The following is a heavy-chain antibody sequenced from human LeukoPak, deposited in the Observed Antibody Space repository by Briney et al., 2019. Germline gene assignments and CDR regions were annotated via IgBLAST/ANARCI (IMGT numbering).Heavy chain of an antibody. V-gene: IGHV4-30-2*01. J-gene: IGHJ4*02. CDR3: AMGAVAGRDY. CDR2: IYHSGST. Sequence: SETLSLTCTVSGGSISSGGYYWSWIRQPPGKGLEWIGYIYHSGSTYYNPSLKSRVTISVDRSKNQFSLKLSSVTAADTAVYYCAMGAVAGRDYWGQGTLVTVSS. D-gene: IGHD6-19*01. CDR1: GGSISSGGYY.